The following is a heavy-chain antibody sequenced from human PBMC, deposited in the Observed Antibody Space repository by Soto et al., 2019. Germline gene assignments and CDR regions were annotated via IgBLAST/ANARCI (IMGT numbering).Heavy chain of an antibody. D-gene: IGHD3-3*01. CDR2: ITSSGSTI. V-gene: IGHV3-11*01. Sequence: GGSLRLSCAASGLAFSNYYMNWIRQAPGKGLEWVSYITSSGSTIYYADSVKGRFTISRDNAKNSLYLQMNSLRAEDTAVYYCARDFWKSFDYWGQGITVTVS. CDR3: ARDFWKSFDY. CDR1: GLAFSNYY. J-gene: IGHJ4*02.